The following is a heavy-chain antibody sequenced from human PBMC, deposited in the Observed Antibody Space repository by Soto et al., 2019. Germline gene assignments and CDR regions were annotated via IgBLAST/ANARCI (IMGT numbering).Heavy chain of an antibody. D-gene: IGHD5-12*01. CDR1: GDTIRSDY. V-gene: IGHV4-59*12. CDR2: ISYTGST. CDR3: AAGGGLPRYY. Sequence: SETLSLTCSVSGDTIRSDYWNWIRQPPGKRLEWIGYISYTGSTNYNPSLKSRVTMSVDTSKNQFSLKLSSVTAADTAVYYCAAGGGLPRYYWGQGTLVTVSS. J-gene: IGHJ4*02.